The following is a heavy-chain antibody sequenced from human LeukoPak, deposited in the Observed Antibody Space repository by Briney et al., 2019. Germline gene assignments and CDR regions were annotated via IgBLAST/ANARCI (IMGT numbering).Heavy chain of an antibody. V-gene: IGHV4-34*01. J-gene: IGHJ6*03. CDR2: INHTGTT. D-gene: IGHD1/OR15-1a*01. Sequence: SETLSLTCTVSGGSISSYYWNWIRQSPGKGLEWIGEINHTGTTNYNPSLKGRFTISVDTSKNQFSLKVSSVTAADTGVYFCARGAADWNTYYYYIDVWGKGTTVTVSS. CDR3: ARGAADWNTYYYYIDV. CDR1: GGSISSYY.